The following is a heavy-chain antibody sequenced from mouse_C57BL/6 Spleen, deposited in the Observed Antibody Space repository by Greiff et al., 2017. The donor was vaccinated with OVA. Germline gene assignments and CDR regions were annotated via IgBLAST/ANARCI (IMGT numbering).Heavy chain of an antibody. CDR1: GFTFSDYY. Sequence: EVKLQESGGGLVQPGGSLKLSCAASGFTFSDYYMYWVRQTPEKRLEWVAYISNGGGSTYYPDTVKGRFTISRDNAKNTLYLQMSRLKSEDTAMYYCARHASLRYFDVWGTGTTVTVSS. V-gene: IGHV5-12*01. D-gene: IGHD6-1*01. J-gene: IGHJ1*03. CDR3: ARHASLRYFDV. CDR2: ISNGGGST.